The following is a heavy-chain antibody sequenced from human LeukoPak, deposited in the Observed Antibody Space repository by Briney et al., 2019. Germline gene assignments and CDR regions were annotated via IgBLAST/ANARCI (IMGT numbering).Heavy chain of an antibody. J-gene: IGHJ3*02. D-gene: IGHD3-22*01. CDR1: GFTFSSYA. CDR3: AKDSSGYYDAFDI. CDR2: ISGSGGST. V-gene: IGHV3-23*01. Sequence: GGSLRLSCAASGFTFSSYAMSWVRQASGKGLEWVSAISGSGGSTYYADSVKGRFTISRDNSKNTLYLQMNSLRAEDTAVYYCAKDSSGYYDAFDIWGQGTMVTVSS.